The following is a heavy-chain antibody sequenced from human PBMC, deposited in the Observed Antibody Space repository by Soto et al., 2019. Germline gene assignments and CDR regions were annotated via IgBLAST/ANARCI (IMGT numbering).Heavy chain of an antibody. D-gene: IGHD3-22*01. CDR2: IIPIFGTA. CDR1: GGTFSSYA. Sequence: SVNVSCKASGGTFSSYAISWVRQAPGQGLEWMGGIIPIFGTANYAQKFQGRVTITADESTSTAYMELSSLRSEDTAVYYCARDPNYYDSSGYYYGMDVWGQGTTVTVSS. J-gene: IGHJ6*02. CDR3: ARDPNYYDSSGYYYGMDV. V-gene: IGHV1-69*13.